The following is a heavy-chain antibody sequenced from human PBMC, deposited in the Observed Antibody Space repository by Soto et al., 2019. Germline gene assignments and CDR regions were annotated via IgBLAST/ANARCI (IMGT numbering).Heavy chain of an antibody. J-gene: IGHJ3*02. CDR1: GFTVSSNY. Sequence: GGSLRLSCAASGFTVSSNYMSWVRQAPGKGLEWVSVIYSGGSTYYADSVKGRFTISRDNSKNTLYLQMNSLRAEDTAVYYCARDGYDSSSRDPSFAFDIWGQGTMVTVSS. CDR2: IYSGGST. V-gene: IGHV3-66*01. CDR3: ARDGYDSSSRDPSFAFDI. D-gene: IGHD6-6*01.